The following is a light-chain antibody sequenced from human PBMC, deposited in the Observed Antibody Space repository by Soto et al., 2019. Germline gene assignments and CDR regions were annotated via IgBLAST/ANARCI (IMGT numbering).Light chain of an antibody. J-gene: IGKJ4*01. Sequence: IVLTQSPSTLSCSPGERASLSCRASQSVSSYLAWYQQKPGQAPRLLIYDASNRATGIPARFSGSGSGTDFTLTISSLEPEDCAVYYCQQRSNWLTFGGGTKVDIK. CDR1: QSVSSY. CDR2: DAS. V-gene: IGKV3-11*01. CDR3: QQRSNWLT.